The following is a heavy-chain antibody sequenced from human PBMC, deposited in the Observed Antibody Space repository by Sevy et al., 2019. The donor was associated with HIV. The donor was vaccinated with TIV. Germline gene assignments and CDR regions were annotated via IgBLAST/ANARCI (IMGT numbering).Heavy chain of an antibody. Sequence: GESLRLSCAASGFTFSSYAMHWVRQAPGKGLEWVAVISYDGSNKYYADSVKGRFTISRDNSKNTLYLQMNSLRAEDTAVYYCARPRYCSGGSCYSFDYWGQGTLVTVSS. J-gene: IGHJ4*02. CDR1: GFTFSSYA. CDR3: ARPRYCSGGSCYSFDY. CDR2: ISYDGSNK. D-gene: IGHD2-15*01. V-gene: IGHV3-30-3*01.